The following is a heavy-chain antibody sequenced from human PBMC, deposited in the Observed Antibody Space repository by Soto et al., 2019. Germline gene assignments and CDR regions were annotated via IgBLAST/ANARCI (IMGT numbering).Heavy chain of an antibody. CDR1: GYTITSYY. V-gene: IGHV1-46*03. CDR2: INPSGGDT. D-gene: IGHD2-21*01. J-gene: IGHJ3*02. Sequence: GASVKVSCKASGYTITSYYIHWVRQAPGQGLEWMGVINPSGGDTIYAQKFQGRVTMTRDTPTTTVYMAVNSLRSEDTAVYYCTRRGEVGVAYCGGECEKEDAFDIWG. CDR3: TRRGEVGVAYCGGECEKEDAFDI.